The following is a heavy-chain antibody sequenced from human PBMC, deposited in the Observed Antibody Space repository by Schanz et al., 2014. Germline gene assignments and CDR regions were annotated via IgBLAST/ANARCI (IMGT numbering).Heavy chain of an antibody. J-gene: IGHJ4*02. CDR2: ISYDGNNE. D-gene: IGHD3-22*01. Sequence: QVQLVESGGGVVQPGGSLRLSCAASGFTFSNYAIHWVRQAPGKGLEWVAVISYDGNNEDYADSVKGRFSISRDNSKNTVNLQMNSLRAGDTAVYYCAKDGRLPYYGTGSDFDYWGQGTLVAVSS. V-gene: IGHV3-30*18. CDR3: AKDGRLPYYGTGSDFDY. CDR1: GFTFSNYA.